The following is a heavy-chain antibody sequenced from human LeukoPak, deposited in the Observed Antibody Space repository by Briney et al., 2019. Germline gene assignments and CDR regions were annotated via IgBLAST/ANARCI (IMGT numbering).Heavy chain of an antibody. CDR2: IYDGGSA. Sequence: PGGSLRLSCAASGFAVSDNYMSWVRQAPGKGLGWVAVIYDGGSAYYADSVEGRFTISRHTAKNTLFLQMNGLRAEDTALYYCAKDIAAAGHDAFDIWGQGTMVTVSS. D-gene: IGHD6-13*01. V-gene: IGHV3-53*04. CDR3: AKDIAAAGHDAFDI. CDR1: GFAVSDNY. J-gene: IGHJ3*02.